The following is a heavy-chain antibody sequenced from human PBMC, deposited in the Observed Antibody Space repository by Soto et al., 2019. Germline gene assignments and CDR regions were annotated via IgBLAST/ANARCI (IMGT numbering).Heavy chain of an antibody. V-gene: IGHV1-18*01. CDR2: ISAHSGNT. CDR1: GYTFTSYA. Sequence: QVQLVQSEGEVKKPGASVKISCRASGYTFTSYAINWVRQAPGQGLEWMGWISAHSGNTNYAQKVKGKVTLTTETSPRAAYMELRSLRSDDTAIYYCARIAASGIVHDFDFWGQGTLVTVSS. J-gene: IGHJ4*02. CDR3: ARIAASGIVHDFDF. D-gene: IGHD6-13*01.